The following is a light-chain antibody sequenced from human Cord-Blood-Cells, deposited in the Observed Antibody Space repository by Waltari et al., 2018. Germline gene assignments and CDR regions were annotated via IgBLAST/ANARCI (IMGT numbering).Light chain of an antibody. J-gene: IGLJ3*02. CDR2: KDS. CDR1: VLAKKY. Sequence: SYELTQPSSVSVSPGQTARITCSGDVLAKKYARWFQQKPGQAPVLVIYKDSERPSGFHERFSGSSSETTVTLTISGAQVEDEADYYCYSAADNNRVFGGGTKLTVL. V-gene: IGLV3-27*01. CDR3: YSAADNNRV.